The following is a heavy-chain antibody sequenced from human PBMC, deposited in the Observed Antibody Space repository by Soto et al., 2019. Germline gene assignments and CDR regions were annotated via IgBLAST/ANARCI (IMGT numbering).Heavy chain of an antibody. Sequence: QVQLVQSGAEEKKPGASVKVSCKASGYTFTSYAMHWVRKAPGQRLEWLGWINAGNGNTKYSQKFQGRVTITRDTYANTAYMELSSLRFEDTAVYYCASSGSYWGIDYWGQGTLVTVSS. J-gene: IGHJ4*02. D-gene: IGHD1-26*01. CDR2: INAGNGNT. CDR1: GYTFTSYA. CDR3: ASSGSYWGIDY. V-gene: IGHV1-3*05.